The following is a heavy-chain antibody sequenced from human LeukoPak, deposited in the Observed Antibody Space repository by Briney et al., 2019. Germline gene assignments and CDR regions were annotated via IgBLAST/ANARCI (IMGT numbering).Heavy chain of an antibody. V-gene: IGHV4-30-2*01. J-gene: IGHJ3*02. Sequence: SETLSLTCTVSGGSISSGGYYWSWIRQPPGKGLEWIGYIYHSGSTYYNPSLKGRVTISVDRSKNQFSLKLSSVTAADTAVYYCARARFGEYRSAFDIWGQGTMVTVSS. CDR3: ARARFGEYRSAFDI. CDR1: GGSISSGGYY. D-gene: IGHD3-10*01. CDR2: IYHSGST.